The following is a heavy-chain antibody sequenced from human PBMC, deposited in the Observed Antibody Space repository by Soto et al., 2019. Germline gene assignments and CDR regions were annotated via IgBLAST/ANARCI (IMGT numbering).Heavy chain of an antibody. V-gene: IGHV3-21*01. D-gene: IGHD2-15*01. Sequence: PWGSLLLSWATSVLPFSIYSMNGVGQAPGKGLEWVSSISSISTYMYYADSVKGRFTISRDNAENSLYLQMNSLRAEDTAVYYCPREYCSGGSRRPPGYWGQGTMVIVSS. J-gene: IGHJ4*02. CDR2: ISSISTYM. CDR3: PREYCSGGSRRPPGY. CDR1: VLPFSIYS.